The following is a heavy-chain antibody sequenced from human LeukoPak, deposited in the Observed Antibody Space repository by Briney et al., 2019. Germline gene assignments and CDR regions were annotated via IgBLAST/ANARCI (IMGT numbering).Heavy chain of an antibody. Sequence: ASVKVSCKASRYTFTGYYMYWVRQAPGQGLECLGRINPNSGGTNYAQKFQGRVTMTRDTSISTAYMEGNRLTSDDTAVYYCARDLQQLKHNWFDPWGQGTLVTVSS. CDR3: ARDLQQLKHNWFDP. V-gene: IGHV1-2*06. CDR2: INPNSGGT. CDR1: RYTFTGYY. D-gene: IGHD6-13*01. J-gene: IGHJ5*02.